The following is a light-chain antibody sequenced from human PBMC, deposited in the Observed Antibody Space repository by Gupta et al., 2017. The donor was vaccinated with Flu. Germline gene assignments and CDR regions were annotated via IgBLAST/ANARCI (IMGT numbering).Light chain of an antibody. CDR1: SSDVGGYNY. CDR2: EVS. Sequence: TISCTGTSSDVGGYNYVSWYQQHPGKAPKLMFYEVSKRPAGVSNRFSGSKAGNTASLTISGRKAEDEADYYGSSDTSSSTAVFGGGTKLTVL. CDR3: SSDTSSSTAV. V-gene: IGLV2-14*01. J-gene: IGLJ3*02.